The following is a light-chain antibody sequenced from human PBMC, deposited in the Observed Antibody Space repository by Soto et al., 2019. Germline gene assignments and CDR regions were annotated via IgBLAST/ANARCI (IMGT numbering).Light chain of an antibody. CDR3: QQYNNWPWT. CDR2: AAS. J-gene: IGKJ1*01. CDR1: QSVSSS. V-gene: IGKV3-15*01. Sequence: EIFMTQSPATLSVSPGERVTLSCRASQSVSSSLAWYQQRPGQAPRLLIYAASIRATGIPARFSGSGSGTDFTLTISSLQSEDFAVCYCQQYNNWPWTFGQGTKVDI.